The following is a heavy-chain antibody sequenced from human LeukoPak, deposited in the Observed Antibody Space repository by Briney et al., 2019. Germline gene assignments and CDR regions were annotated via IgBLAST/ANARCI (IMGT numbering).Heavy chain of an antibody. J-gene: IGHJ4*02. D-gene: IGHD3-22*01. CDR1: GLTVSSNY. V-gene: IGHV3-66*01. Sequence: GGSLRLSCAVSGLTVSSNYMNWVRQAPGKGLESVSVVYGGDNTDYADSVKGRFTVSRDNSKNTLYLQMTSLRAEDTAVYYCARGGWLGSNYYPIDYWGQGTLVTVSS. CDR3: ARGGWLGSNYYPIDY. CDR2: VYGGDNT.